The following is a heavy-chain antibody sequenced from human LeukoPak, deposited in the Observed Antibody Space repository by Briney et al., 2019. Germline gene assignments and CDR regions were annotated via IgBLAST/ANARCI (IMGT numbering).Heavy chain of an antibody. CDR2: IKSKTDGGTT. D-gene: IGHD6-13*01. V-gene: IGHV3-15*01. CDR3: TTRGQQLVLGYYYYMDV. Sequence: GGSLRLSCAASGFTFSKAWMSWVRQAPGKGLEWVGRIKSKTDGGTTDYAAPVKGRFTISRDDSKNTLYLQMNSLKTEDTAVYYCTTRGQQLVLGYYYYMDVWGKGTTVTVSS. J-gene: IGHJ6*03. CDR1: GFTFSKAW.